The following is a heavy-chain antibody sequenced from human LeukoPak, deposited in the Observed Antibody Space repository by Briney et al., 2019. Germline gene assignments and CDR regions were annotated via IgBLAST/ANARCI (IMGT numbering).Heavy chain of an antibody. CDR2: IKPDGTTK. J-gene: IGHJ4*02. CDR3: ARSIPYGTTWYGRSDY. Sequence: GGSLRLSCAASGFPFSSYSMAWVRQAPGKGLEWVANIKPDGTTKFYVDSVKGRFTISRDNALNSLYLQMNSLRAEDTAIYYCARSIPYGTTWYGRSDYWGQGTLVTVSS. CDR1: GFPFSSYS. D-gene: IGHD6-13*01. V-gene: IGHV3-7*03.